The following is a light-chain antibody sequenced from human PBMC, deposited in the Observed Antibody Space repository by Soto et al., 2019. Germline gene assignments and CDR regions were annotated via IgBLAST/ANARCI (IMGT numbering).Light chain of an antibody. V-gene: IGKV3D-20*02. CDR2: GAS. Sequence: EIVLTQSPGTLSLSPGEGATLSCRASQSISSNFLAWYQQKRGQAPRLLIHGASNRATGIPDRFSGSGSGTDFTLTITRLEPEDVAVYHCQQRSNWPSITFGQGTRLEIK. CDR3: QQRSNWPSIT. J-gene: IGKJ5*01. CDR1: QSISSNF.